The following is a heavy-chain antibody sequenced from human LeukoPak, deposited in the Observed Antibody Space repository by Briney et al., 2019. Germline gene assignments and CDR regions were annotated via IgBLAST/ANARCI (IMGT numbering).Heavy chain of an antibody. J-gene: IGHJ4*02. D-gene: IGHD3-3*01. V-gene: IGHV3-23*01. CDR1: GFTFSSYV. Sequence: GGSLRLSCAVSGFTFSSYVMSWVRQAPGKGLEWVSAISGSGGSTYYADSVKGRFTISRDNSKNTLYLQMNSLRAEDTAVYYCAKASSITIFGVVIIPFDYWGQGTLVTVSS. CDR2: ISGSGGST. CDR3: AKASSITIFGVVIIPFDY.